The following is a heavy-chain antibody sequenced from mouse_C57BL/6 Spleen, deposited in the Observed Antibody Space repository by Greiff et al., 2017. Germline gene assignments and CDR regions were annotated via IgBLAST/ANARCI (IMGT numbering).Heavy chain of an antibody. CDR1: GFTFSSYG. CDR2: ISSGGSYT. J-gene: IGHJ2*01. CDR3: ARRENDYLGYFDY. D-gene: IGHD2-4*01. V-gene: IGHV5-6*02. Sequence: EVKVVESGGDLVKPGGSLKLSCAASGFTFSSYGMSWVRQTPDKRLEWVATISSGGSYTYYPDSVKGRFTISRDNAKNTLYLQMSSLKSEDTAMYYCARRENDYLGYFDYWGQGTTLTVSS.